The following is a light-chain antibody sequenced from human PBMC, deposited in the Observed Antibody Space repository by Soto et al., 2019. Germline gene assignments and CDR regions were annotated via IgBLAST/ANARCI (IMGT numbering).Light chain of an antibody. CDR2: ATS. V-gene: IGKV1-39*01. J-gene: IGKJ4*01. Sequence: DIQMTQSPSSLSASVGERVTITCRASQNIKSFLNWYQQKPGKAPKLLIYATSSVQSGVPARFSGGRSGTDFSLSISSLQPEDFATYYCQQTYVAPGTFGGGTKVEI. CDR3: QQTYVAPGT. CDR1: QNIKSF.